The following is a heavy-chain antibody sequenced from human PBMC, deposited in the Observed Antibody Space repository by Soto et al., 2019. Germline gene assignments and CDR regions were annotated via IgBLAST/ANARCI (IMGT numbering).Heavy chain of an antibody. V-gene: IGHV4-39*01. Sequence: SETLSLTCTVSGGSISSSSYYWGWIRQPPGKGLEWIGSIYYSGSTYYNPSLKSRVTISVDTSKNQFSLKLSSVTAADTAVYYCARHGYCSGGSCYSRTYYYYYGMDVWGQGTTVTVSS. J-gene: IGHJ6*02. CDR3: ARHGYCSGGSCYSRTYYYYYGMDV. D-gene: IGHD2-15*01. CDR1: GGSISSSSYY. CDR2: IYYSGST.